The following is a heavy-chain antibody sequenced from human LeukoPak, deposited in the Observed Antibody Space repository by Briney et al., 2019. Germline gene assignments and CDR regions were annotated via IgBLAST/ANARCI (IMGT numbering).Heavy chain of an antibody. V-gene: IGHV4-31*03. CDR2: IHPSGTL. D-gene: IGHD3-22*01. J-gene: IGHJ4*02. CDR1: GASFSSGDQY. CDR3: SRGLDSRKLGY. Sequence: SQTLSLTCTVSGASFSSGDQYWNWSRQRPGEGLEWIGSIHPSGTLYNNPSLESRVTISIDTSKNQFSLNLNSVTAADTAVYFCSRGLDSRKLGYWGQGTLVTVSS.